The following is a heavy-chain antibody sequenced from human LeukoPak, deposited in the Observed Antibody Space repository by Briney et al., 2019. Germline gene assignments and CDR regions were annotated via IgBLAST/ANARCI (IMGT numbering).Heavy chain of an antibody. CDR1: GFTFSSYG. Sequence: GALRLSCAASGFTFSSYGMHWVRQAPGKGLKWVAVISYDGSNKYYADSVKGRFTISRDNSKNTLYLQMNSLRAEDTAVYYCAKDLGRYYYGMDVWGQGTTVTVSS. V-gene: IGHV3-30*18. CDR3: AKDLGRYYYGMDV. J-gene: IGHJ6*02. CDR2: ISYDGSNK.